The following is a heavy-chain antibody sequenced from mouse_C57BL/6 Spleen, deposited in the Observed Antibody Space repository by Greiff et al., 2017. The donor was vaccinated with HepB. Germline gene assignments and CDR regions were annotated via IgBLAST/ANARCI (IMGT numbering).Heavy chain of an antibody. J-gene: IGHJ2*01. V-gene: IGHV3-6*01. CDR1: GYSITSGYY. D-gene: IGHD1-1*01. CDR2: ISYDGSN. CDR3: ASIYYYGSSYENDY. Sequence: EVQLQQSGPGLVKPSQSLSLTCSVTGYSITSGYYWNWIRQFPGNKLEWMGYISYDGSNNYNPSLKNRISITRDTSKNQFFLKLNSVTTEDTATYYCASIYYYGSSYENDYWGRGTTLTVSS.